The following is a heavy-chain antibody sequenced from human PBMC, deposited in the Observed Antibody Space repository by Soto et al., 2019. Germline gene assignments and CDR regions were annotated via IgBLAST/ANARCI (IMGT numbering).Heavy chain of an antibody. CDR3: ARSITRSELYFPN. D-gene: IGHD1-20*01. V-gene: IGHV4-59*01. J-gene: IGHJ1*01. CDR1: GGSLTGYY. Sequence: SETLSLTCTVSGGSLTGYYWSWVRQPPGQGLEWIGYTYYRGNTDYNPSLNSRATISLDRAKNQFFLQLSSVAAADSAVYYCARSITRSELYFPNWGQGTLVTVSS. CDR2: TYYRGNT.